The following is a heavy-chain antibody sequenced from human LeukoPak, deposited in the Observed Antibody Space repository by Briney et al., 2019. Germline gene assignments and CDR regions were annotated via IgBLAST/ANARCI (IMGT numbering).Heavy chain of an antibody. Sequence: TGGSLRLTCAASGVTFSSYNMNWVGQAPGKGLEWVSQITGSSTKYYADSVRGRFTISRDNAKNSLYLQMNGLRAEDTAVYYCCSGSYYGGVWGFDYWGQGSLVTVSS. CDR3: CSGSYYGGVWGFDY. D-gene: IGHD1-26*01. V-gene: IGHV3-48*01. CDR1: GVTFSSYN. J-gene: IGHJ4*02. CDR2: ITGSSTK.